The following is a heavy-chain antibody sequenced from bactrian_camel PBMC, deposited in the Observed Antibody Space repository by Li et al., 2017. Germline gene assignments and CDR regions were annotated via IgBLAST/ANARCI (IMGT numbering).Heavy chain of an antibody. CDR1: AYRYGAYC. CDR3: TARQYCGGHDWYRPADYTY. D-gene: IGHD2*01. V-gene: IGHV3-2*01. CDR2: VFSLNGAT. Sequence: HVQLVESGGGSVQSGGSLRLQCAAGSAYRYGAYCMGWFRQVPGKEREAVASVFSLNGATYYSDSVKGRFTISQDNEYKTLYLRMDSLKPDDSAVYYCTARQYCGGHDWYRPADYTYWGQGTQVTVS. J-gene: IGHJ4*01.